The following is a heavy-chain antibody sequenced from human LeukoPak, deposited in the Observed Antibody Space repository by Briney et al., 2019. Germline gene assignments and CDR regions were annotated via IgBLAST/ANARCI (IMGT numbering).Heavy chain of an antibody. CDR1: GGSISTYY. CDR2: IYYSGST. V-gene: IGHV4-59*08. J-gene: IGHJ4*02. D-gene: IGHD1-1*01. Sequence: PSETLSLTCTVSGGSISTYYWNWIRQPPGKGLEWIGYIYYSGSTNYNPSLKSRVTISVDTSKNQFSLKLNSVTAADTAVYYCARHVIWNDVGAFDYWGQGTLVTVSS. CDR3: ARHVIWNDVGAFDY.